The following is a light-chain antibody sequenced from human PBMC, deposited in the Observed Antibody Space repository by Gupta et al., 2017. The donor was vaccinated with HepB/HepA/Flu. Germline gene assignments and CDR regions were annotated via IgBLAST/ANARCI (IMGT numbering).Light chain of an antibody. CDR3: HVWDSSDVV. CDR1: TIGSKS. CDR2: DDS. V-gene: IGLV3-21*03. J-gene: IGLJ2*01. Sequence: SYVLTQPPSVSVAPGKTARITCGGNTIGSKSVHWYQQKAGQAPVLVVYDDSVRPSGSPERFSGSNSGNTATLTISRVEAGDEADYYCHVWDSSDVVFGGGTKLTVL.